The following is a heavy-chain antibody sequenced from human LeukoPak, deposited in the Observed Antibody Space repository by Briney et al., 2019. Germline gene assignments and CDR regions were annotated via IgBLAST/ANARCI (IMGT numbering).Heavy chain of an antibody. CDR3: ARGGYYDSSGYSPDY. D-gene: IGHD3-22*01. CDR2: INPNSGGT. V-gene: IGHV1-2*02. Sequence: GASVKVPCKASGYTFTGYYMHWVRQAPGQGLEWMGWINPNSGGTNYAQKFQGRVTMTRDTSISTAYMELSRLRSDDTAVYYCARGGYYDSSGYSPDYWGQGTLVTVSS. CDR1: GYTFTGYY. J-gene: IGHJ4*02.